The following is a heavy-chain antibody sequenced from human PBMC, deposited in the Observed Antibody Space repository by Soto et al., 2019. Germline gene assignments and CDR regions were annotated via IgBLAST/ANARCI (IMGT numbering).Heavy chain of an antibody. CDR3: AMVEDYVTPSPQDV. J-gene: IGHJ6*02. CDR1: GYTFTRYG. V-gene: IGHV1-18*01. D-gene: IGHD3-16*01. CDR2: INTYNGNT. Sequence: QVQLVQSGAEVKNPGASVKVSCKASGYTFTRYGIGWARQAPGQGLEWMGWINTYNGNTHYAQNVQGRVTLTTDTSTSTAYMELRSLRTNDTAIYDCAMVEDYVTPSPQDVWGQGTTVIVSS.